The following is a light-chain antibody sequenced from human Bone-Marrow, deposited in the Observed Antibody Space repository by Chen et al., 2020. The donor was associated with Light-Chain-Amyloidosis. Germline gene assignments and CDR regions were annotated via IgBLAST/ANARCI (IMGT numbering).Light chain of an antibody. CDR2: RDT. V-gene: IGLV3-25*03. J-gene: IGLJ2*01. CDR1: DLPTKY. CDR3: QSADSSGTYEGI. Sequence: SYELTQPPSVSVSPGQTARITCSGDDLPTKYAYWYQQKPGQAPVLVIHRDTERPSGISERFSGSSSGTTDTLTRSGVQAEGAADYHCQSADSSGTYEGIFGRGTKLTVL.